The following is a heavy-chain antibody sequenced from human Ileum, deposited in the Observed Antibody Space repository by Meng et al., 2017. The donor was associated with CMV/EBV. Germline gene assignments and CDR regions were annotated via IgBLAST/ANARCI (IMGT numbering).Heavy chain of an antibody. Sequence: GESLKISCVASGFSFSRFRMNWVRQAPGKGLEWVASIKEDGSDKYYVDSVKGRFTISRDNTENSLFLQMNNLRVADTAVYYCASEDCNDGICYPFDYWGQGTLVTVSS. CDR1: GFSFSRFR. V-gene: IGHV3-7*01. J-gene: IGHJ4*02. CDR3: ASEDCNDGICYPFDY. D-gene: IGHD2-15*01. CDR2: IKEDGSDK.